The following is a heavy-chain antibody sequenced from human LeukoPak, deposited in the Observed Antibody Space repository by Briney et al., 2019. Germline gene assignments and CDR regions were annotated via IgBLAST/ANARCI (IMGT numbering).Heavy chain of an antibody. D-gene: IGHD3-9*01. Sequence: ASVKVYCKASGYTFTGYYMHWVRQAPGQGLEWMGWINPNSGGTNYAQKFQGWVTMTRDTSISTAYMELSRLRSDDTAVYYCARDLGSAYYDILTGPFDYWGQGTLVTVSS. CDR2: INPNSGGT. V-gene: IGHV1-2*04. CDR3: ARDLGSAYYDILTGPFDY. CDR1: GYTFTGYY. J-gene: IGHJ4*02.